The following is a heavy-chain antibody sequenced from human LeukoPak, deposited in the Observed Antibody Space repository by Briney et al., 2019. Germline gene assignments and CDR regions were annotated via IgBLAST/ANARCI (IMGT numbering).Heavy chain of an antibody. CDR3: AREPTAVGL. J-gene: IGHJ4*02. Sequence: GGSLRLSCAASGFTFSSHWMSWVRQAPGRGLEWVANIERDGSEKNYVESVKGRFTISRDNAKNALYLQMNSLRAEDTAVYFCAREPTAVGLWGQGTLVTVSS. V-gene: IGHV3-7*01. CDR2: IERDGSEK. D-gene: IGHD1-26*01. CDR1: GFTFSSHW.